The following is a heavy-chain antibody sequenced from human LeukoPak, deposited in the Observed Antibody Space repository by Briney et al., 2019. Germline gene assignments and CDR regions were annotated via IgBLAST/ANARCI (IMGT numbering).Heavy chain of an antibody. Sequence: PSETLSLTCAVYGGSFSGYYWNWIRQPPGKGLEWIGEINHSGSTNYNPSLESRVTISVDTSKNQFSLSLISVTAADTAMYYCARRRDLYSGSYYPFDYWGQGTLVIVSS. CDR3: ARRRDLYSGSYYPFDY. J-gene: IGHJ4*02. CDR2: INHSGST. D-gene: IGHD1-26*01. V-gene: IGHV4-34*01. CDR1: GGSFSGYY.